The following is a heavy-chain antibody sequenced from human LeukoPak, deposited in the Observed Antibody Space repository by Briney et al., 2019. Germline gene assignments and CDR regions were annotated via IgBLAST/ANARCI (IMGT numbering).Heavy chain of an antibody. D-gene: IGHD5-12*01. CDR2: IYSDGST. J-gene: IGHJ3*02. V-gene: IGHV3-66*02. CDR1: GFTVSSNY. Sequence: PGGSLRLSCAASGFTVSSNYVSWVRQAPGKGLEWVSIIYSDGSTYYADSVKGRFTISRDNFKNTLYLQMNSLRAEDTAVYYCAKDDESYSGYVAFDIWGQGTMVTVSS. CDR3: AKDDESYSGYVAFDI.